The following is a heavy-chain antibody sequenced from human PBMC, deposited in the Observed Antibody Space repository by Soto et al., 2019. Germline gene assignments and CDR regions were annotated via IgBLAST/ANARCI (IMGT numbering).Heavy chain of an antibody. Sequence: TLSLTCTDPVGSIYTGGFYWSWVRQLPGKGLEWLGYIYYTGSTQYTPSRKSRLSISTDTSDNQFSLRLNSLRVEDTAVYFCANGHKYASEYWGQGTLVTVSS. D-gene: IGHD2-2*01. CDR3: ANGHKYASEY. J-gene: IGHJ4*02. CDR2: IYYTGST. V-gene: IGHV4-31*03. CDR1: VGSIYTGGFY.